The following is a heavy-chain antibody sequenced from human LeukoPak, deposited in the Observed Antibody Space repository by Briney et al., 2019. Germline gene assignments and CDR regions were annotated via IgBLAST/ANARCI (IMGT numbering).Heavy chain of an antibody. Sequence: PSETLSLTCAVYGGSFSGYYWSWIRQPPGKGLEWIGYIYYSGSTNYNPSLKSRVTISVDTSKNQFSLKLSSATAADTAVYYCARGTNMVRGVTSAADFDYWGQGTLVTVSS. CDR1: GGSFSGYY. D-gene: IGHD3-10*01. V-gene: IGHV4-59*01. CDR2: IYYSGST. J-gene: IGHJ4*02. CDR3: ARGTNMVRGVTSAADFDY.